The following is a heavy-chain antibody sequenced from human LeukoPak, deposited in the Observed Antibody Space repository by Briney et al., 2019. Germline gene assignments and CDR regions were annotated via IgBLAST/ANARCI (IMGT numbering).Heavy chain of an antibody. D-gene: IGHD6-19*01. CDR3: ASDATGIAVARGDDAFDI. Sequence: ASVKVSCKASGYTFTSYGFSWVRQAPGQGLEWMGWISAYNGNTNYAQKLQGRVTMTTDTSTSTAYMELRSLRSDDTAVYYSASDATGIAVARGDDAFDIWGQGTMVTVSS. CDR2: ISAYNGNT. CDR1: GYTFTSYG. J-gene: IGHJ3*02. V-gene: IGHV1-18*01.